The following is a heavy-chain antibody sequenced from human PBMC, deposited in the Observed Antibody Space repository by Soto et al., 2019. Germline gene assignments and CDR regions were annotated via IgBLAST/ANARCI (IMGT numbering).Heavy chain of an antibody. Sequence: SETLSLTCAVSGASVTSDDYYWSWIRQPPGKGLEWIGYIYHSGSTYYNPSLKSRVSIPIDTSQNQFSLKLTSLTAADTAVYYCARDPIFYYASSGYGGSYFDYWGQGSRVTVS. D-gene: IGHD3-22*01. CDR1: GASVTSDDYY. CDR2: IYHSGST. CDR3: ARDPIFYYASSGYGGSYFDY. J-gene: IGHJ4*02. V-gene: IGHV4-30-4*01.